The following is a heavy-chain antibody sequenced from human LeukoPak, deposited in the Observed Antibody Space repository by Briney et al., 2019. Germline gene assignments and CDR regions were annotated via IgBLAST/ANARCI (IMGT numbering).Heavy chain of an antibody. J-gene: IGHJ6*02. CDR2: INHSGVT. D-gene: IGHD6-6*01. CDR3: ARGRSIAARRYGLDV. V-gene: IGHV4-34*01. CDR1: GGSHSGYY. Sequence: ETPSLTCAVYGGSHSGYYWSWIRQPPGKGLEWIGEINHSGVTNYNPSLKGRVTISVDTSKNQFSLKLSSVTAADTAVYYCARGRSIAARRYGLDVWGQGTTV.